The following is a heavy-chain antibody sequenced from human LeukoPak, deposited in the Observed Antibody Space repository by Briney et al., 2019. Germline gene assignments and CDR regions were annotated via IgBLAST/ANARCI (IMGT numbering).Heavy chain of an antibody. V-gene: IGHV5-51*01. Sequence: GESLQISCQGSGYIFTSYWIGWVRQLPGKGLEWMGIIYPGDSDTRYSPSFQGQVTISADKSISTAYLQWSSLKASDTAMYYCARQIGYDLGDYWGQGTLVTVSS. CDR1: GYIFTSYW. CDR2: IYPGDSDT. CDR3: ARQIGYDLGDY. J-gene: IGHJ4*02. D-gene: IGHD3-3*01.